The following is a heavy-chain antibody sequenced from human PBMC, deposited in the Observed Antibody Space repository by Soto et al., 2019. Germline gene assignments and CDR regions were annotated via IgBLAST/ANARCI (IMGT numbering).Heavy chain of an antibody. CDR2: INQAGSEK. Sequence: EVQLMESGGGLVQPGGSLRLSCAASGFTFSTYWMDWVRQTPGKGLEWVANINQAGSEKNYVDSVKGRFTIYRDNAKNSLYLQMSSLTAEDSALYYCSRSLDSWGQGTLVTVSS. CDR3: SRSLDS. J-gene: IGHJ4*02. CDR1: GFTFSTYW. V-gene: IGHV3-7*01.